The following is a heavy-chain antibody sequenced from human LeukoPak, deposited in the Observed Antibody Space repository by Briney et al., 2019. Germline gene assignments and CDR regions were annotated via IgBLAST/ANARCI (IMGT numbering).Heavy chain of an antibody. CDR2: VSSNGGST. CDR3: ARWRHSSGYYYDD. J-gene: IGHJ4*02. V-gene: IGHV3-64*01. CDR1: GFTFSSYT. Sequence: GGSLRLSCAASGFTFSSYTMHWVRQAPGKGLEYVSAVSSNGGSTYYANSVKGRFTISRDNSKNTLYLQMGSLRAEDMAVYYCARWRHSSGYYYDDWGQGTLVTVSS. D-gene: IGHD3-22*01.